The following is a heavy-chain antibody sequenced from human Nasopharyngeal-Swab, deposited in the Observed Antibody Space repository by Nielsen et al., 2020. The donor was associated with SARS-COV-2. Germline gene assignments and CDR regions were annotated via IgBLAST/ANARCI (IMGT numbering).Heavy chain of an antibody. V-gene: IGHV3-13*01. Sequence: GESLKISCAASGFTFSSYDMHWVRQATGKGPEWVSAIGTAGDTYYPGSVKGRFTISRENAKNSLYLQMNSLRAGDTAVYYCARASPYYYGSGSYSRDYYYGMDVWGQGTTVTVSS. CDR3: ARASPYYYGSGSYSRDYYYGMDV. J-gene: IGHJ6*02. CDR2: IGTAGDT. D-gene: IGHD3-10*01. CDR1: GFTFSSYD.